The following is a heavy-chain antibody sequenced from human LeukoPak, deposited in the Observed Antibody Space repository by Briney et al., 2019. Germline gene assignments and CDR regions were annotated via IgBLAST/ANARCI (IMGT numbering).Heavy chain of an antibody. J-gene: IGHJ5*02. V-gene: IGHV1-69*04. CDR3: AIFTAAGGPKVGFDP. CDR1: GGTFSSYA. Sequence: ASVKVSCKASGGTFSSYAISWVRQAPGQGLEWMGRIIPILGIANYAQKFQGRVTITADKSTSTAYMGLSSLRSEDTAVYYCAIFTAAGGPKVGFDPWGQGTLVTVSS. D-gene: IGHD6-13*01. CDR2: IIPILGIA.